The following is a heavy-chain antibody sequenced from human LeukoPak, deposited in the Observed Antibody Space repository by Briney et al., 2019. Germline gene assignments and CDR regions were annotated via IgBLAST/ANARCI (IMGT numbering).Heavy chain of an antibody. J-gene: IGHJ4*02. CDR3: ARDLSSGDGY. D-gene: IGHD3-22*01. CDR1: GVSVSVYC. V-gene: IGHV3-7*03. CDR2: LKEDGSRQ. Sequence: GGSLRLSCAASGVSVSVYCMTWVRQAPGKGLEWVAALKEDGSRQYYVDSVTGRFTISRDNAKNSLYLQMSSLRVEDTAVYYCARDLSSGDGYWGQGTVVTVSS.